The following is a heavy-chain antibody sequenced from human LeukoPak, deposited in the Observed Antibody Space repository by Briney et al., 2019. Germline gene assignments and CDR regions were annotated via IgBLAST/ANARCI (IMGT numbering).Heavy chain of an antibody. CDR1: GGTFSSYA. Sequence: SVKVSCKASGGTFSSYAISWVRQAPGQGLEWMGRIIPILGIANYAQKFQGRVTITADKSTSTAYMELSSLRSEDTAVYYCARDTVGATSADYWGQGTLVTVSS. J-gene: IGHJ4*02. CDR3: ARDTVGATSADY. V-gene: IGHV1-69*04. D-gene: IGHD1-26*01. CDR2: IIPILGIA.